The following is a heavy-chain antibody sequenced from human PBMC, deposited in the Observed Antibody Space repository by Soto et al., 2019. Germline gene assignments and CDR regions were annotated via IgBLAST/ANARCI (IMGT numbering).Heavy chain of an antibody. D-gene: IGHD2-2*01. CDR1: GGSISSSNW. CDR2: IYHSGST. V-gene: IGHV4-4*02. J-gene: IGHJ6*02. CDR3: ARRSGVYCSSTSCYRAGYYYGMDV. Sequence: QVQLQESGPGLVKPSGTLSLTCAVSGGSISSSNWWRWVRQPPGKGLVWIGGIYHSGSTNYNPSLKRRVTLSVDNAKNQFSLTLSSVTAADTAVYYCARRSGVYCSSTSCYRAGYYYGMDVWGQGTTVTVSS.